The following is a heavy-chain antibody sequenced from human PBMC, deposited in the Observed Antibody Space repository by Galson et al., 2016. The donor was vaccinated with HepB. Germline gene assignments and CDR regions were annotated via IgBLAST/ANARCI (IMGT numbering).Heavy chain of an antibody. Sequence: SLRLSCAASGFTFSSYSMNWVRQAPGKGLEWVASIRSSSSYIYYADSVKGRFTISRDNAKNTLYLQMNSLSAEDKAVYYCERALRYFDWSLTRKANAFDIWGQGTMVTVSS. D-gene: IGHD3-9*01. CDR3: ERALRYFDWSLTRKANAFDI. J-gene: IGHJ3*02. CDR2: IRSSSSYI. CDR1: GFTFSSYS. V-gene: IGHV3-21*01.